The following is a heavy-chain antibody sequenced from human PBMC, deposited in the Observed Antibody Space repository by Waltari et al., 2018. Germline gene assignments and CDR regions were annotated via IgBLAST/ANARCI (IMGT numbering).Heavy chain of an antibody. Sequence: EVQLVQSGAEVKKPGESLKISCKGSGYSFSTHWIGWVRQMPGKGLEWMGIINPGDSETRYIPSCQGQVTLSVDKSITTAYLQWSSLKASDTAMYYCASTTTSGDYNTIFDYWGQGTLVTVSS. V-gene: IGHV5-51*01. CDR2: INPGDSET. CDR3: ASTTTSGDYNTIFDY. J-gene: IGHJ4*02. CDR1: GYSFSTHW. D-gene: IGHD3-22*01.